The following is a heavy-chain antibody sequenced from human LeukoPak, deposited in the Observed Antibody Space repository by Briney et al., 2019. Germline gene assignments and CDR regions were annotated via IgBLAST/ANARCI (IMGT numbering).Heavy chain of an antibody. D-gene: IGHD2-21*02. V-gene: IGHV3-30*18. Sequence: PGGSLRLSCAASGFTLSSYGMHWVRQAPGKGLEWVAVISYDGSNKYYADSVKGRFTISRDNSKNTLYLQMNSLRAEDTAVYYCAKASCGGDCYYFDYWGQGTLVTVSS. CDR3: AKASCGGDCYYFDY. CDR1: GFTLSSYG. J-gene: IGHJ4*02. CDR2: ISYDGSNK.